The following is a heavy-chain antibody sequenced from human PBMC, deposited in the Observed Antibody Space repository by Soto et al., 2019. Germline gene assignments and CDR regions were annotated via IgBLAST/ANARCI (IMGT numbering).Heavy chain of an antibody. CDR2: ISGSGGST. Sequence: EVQLLESGGGLVQPGGSLRLSCAASGFTFSSYAMSWVRQAPGKGLEWVSAISGSGGSTYYADSVKGRFTISRDNSKNTLYLQMNSLRAEDTAVYYSAKVGVAVTTVLVLDYWGQGTLVTVSS. V-gene: IGHV3-23*01. CDR3: AKVGVAVTTVLVLDY. CDR1: GFTFSSYA. J-gene: IGHJ4*02. D-gene: IGHD4-17*01.